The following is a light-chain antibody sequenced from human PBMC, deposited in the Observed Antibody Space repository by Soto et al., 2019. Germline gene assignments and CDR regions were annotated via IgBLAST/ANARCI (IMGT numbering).Light chain of an antibody. V-gene: IGKV1-39*01. J-gene: IGKJ4*01. CDR2: GAS. Sequence: DIQMTQSPSSLSASVGDRVTITCRSSQSIISYLNWYQQKPGKPPKLLIYGASSLQSGVPSRFRGNGSGTDFTLTISSLQPEDRASDYCQQSYNTPLSFGGGTKVDIK. CDR1: QSIISY. CDR3: QQSYNTPLS.